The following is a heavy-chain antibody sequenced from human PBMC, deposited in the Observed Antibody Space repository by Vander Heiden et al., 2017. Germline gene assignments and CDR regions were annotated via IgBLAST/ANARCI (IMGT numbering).Heavy chain of an antibody. Sequence: EVQLVESGGGLVKPGGSLRLSLASSGFTLSKAWMSWVRQAPGKGLEWVGRIKSKTDGGTVDQAAPVKGRFIISRDDSKNTLYLQMNSLRTEDTAVYYCNSPPGLWFGGGQGTLVTVSS. CDR1: GFTLSKAW. V-gene: IGHV3-15*01. CDR2: IKSKTDGGTV. J-gene: IGHJ4*02. D-gene: IGHD3-10*01. CDR3: NSPPGLWFG.